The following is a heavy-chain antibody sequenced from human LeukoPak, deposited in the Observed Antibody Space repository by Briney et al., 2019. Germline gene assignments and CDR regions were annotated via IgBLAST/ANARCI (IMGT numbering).Heavy chain of an antibody. CDR2: ISSSSSYI. J-gene: IGHJ4*02. CDR1: GFTFSSYS. Sequence: TGGSLRLPCAASGFTFSSYSMNWVRQAPGKGLEWVSSISSSSSYIYYADSVKGRFTISRDNAKNSLYLQMNSLRAEDTAVYYCATVLTTVTTGGNYWGQGTLVTVSS. V-gene: IGHV3-21*01. D-gene: IGHD4-17*01. CDR3: ATVLTTVTTGGNY.